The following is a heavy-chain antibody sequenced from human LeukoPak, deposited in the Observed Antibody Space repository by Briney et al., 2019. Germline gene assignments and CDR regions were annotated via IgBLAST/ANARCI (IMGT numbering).Heavy chain of an antibody. CDR2: IIPIFGTA. Sequence: ASVKVSCKASGGTFSSYAISWVRQAPGQGLEWMGGIIPIFGTANYAQKFQGRVTMTEDTSTDTAYMELSSLRSEDTAVYYCATLRYYYDSSGYPTWGQGTLVTVSS. V-gene: IGHV1-69*06. D-gene: IGHD3-22*01. CDR1: GGTFSSYA. J-gene: IGHJ5*02. CDR3: ATLRYYYDSSGYPT.